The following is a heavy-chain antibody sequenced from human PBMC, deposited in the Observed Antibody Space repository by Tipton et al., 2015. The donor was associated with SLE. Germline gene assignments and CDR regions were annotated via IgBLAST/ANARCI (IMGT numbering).Heavy chain of an antibody. Sequence: GSLRLSCAASGFTFSSYAMSWVRQAPGKGLDWVSSISGSGAGTYYADSVKGRFTISRDNAKNSLYLQMNSLRAEDTAVYYCASGANSGFDYWGQGTLVTVSS. CDR1: GFTFSSYA. J-gene: IGHJ4*02. CDR2: ISGSGAGT. D-gene: IGHD1-26*01. V-gene: IGHV3-23*01. CDR3: ASGANSGFDY.